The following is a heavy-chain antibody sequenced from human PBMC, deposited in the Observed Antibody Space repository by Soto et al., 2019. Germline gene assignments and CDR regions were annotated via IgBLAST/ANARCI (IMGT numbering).Heavy chain of an antibody. CDR3: ARRSSIAGKNWFDP. J-gene: IGHJ5*02. D-gene: IGHD6-6*01. CDR2: INHSGIV. CDR1: GGSFSDYF. V-gene: IGHV4-34*10. Sequence: SETLSLTCVVDGGSFSDYFWTWIRLPPGKGLEWIGEINHSGIVNYNPSLKSRVTMSVDTSKNQFSLKLTSVTAADTAVYYCARRSSIAGKNWFDPWGQGTLVTVSS.